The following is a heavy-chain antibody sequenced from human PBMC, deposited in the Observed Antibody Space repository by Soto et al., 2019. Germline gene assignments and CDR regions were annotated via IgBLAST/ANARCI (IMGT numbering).Heavy chain of an antibody. CDR2: IFWDGDE. J-gene: IGHJ4*02. D-gene: IGHD2-21*02. Sequence: QITLKESGPTLVNPTQTLTLTCTFSGFSLSTSHVGVGWLRQPPGTALEWLALIFWDGDERYNSSLRSRVTITKDTSKKQVVLTMTNMDPVDAATYYCAHNAAATMVTPFDDCGQGSLVTVSS. CDR1: GFSLSTSHVG. CDR3: AHNAAATMVTPFDD. V-gene: IGHV2-5*02.